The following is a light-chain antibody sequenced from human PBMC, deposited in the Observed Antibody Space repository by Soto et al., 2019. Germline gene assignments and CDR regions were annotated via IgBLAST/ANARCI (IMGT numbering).Light chain of an antibody. CDR1: QSVSSSN. Sequence: IVLTQSPGTLSFSPGERATLSCRASQSVSSSNLAWYQQKHGQAPRLLMYGASSRATGIPDRFSGSGSGTDFTLTISRLEPEDFAVYYCQLYGSSPFTFGQGTKVDIK. CDR3: QLYGSSPFT. CDR2: GAS. J-gene: IGKJ2*01. V-gene: IGKV3-20*01.